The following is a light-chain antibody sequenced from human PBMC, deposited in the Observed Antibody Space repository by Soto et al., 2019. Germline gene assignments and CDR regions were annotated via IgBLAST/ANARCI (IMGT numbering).Light chain of an antibody. CDR3: QQYHNWWT. Sequence: DIPLAPFSFTPSASLGGRVTLTCRASQSVSSWLAWYQQKPGKAPKLLIYDASSLESGVPSRFSGSGSGTEFTLTISSLQSEDFAVYYCQQYHNWWTFGQGTKVDIK. J-gene: IGKJ1*01. CDR1: QSVSSW. CDR2: DAS. V-gene: IGKV1-5*01.